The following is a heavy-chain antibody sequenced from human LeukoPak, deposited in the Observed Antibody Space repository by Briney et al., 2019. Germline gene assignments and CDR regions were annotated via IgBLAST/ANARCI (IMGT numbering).Heavy chain of an antibody. CDR2: IYHSGST. D-gene: IGHD6-19*01. J-gene: IGHJ5*02. Sequence: KPSETRSLTCAVSGYSISSGYYWGWVRQPPGKGLEWIGSIYHSGSTYYNPSLKSRVTISVDTSKNQFSLKLSSVTAADTAVYYCARDGAGYSSGWYVPWGQGALVTVSS. V-gene: IGHV4-38-2*02. CDR1: GYSISSGYY. CDR3: ARDGAGYSSGWYVP.